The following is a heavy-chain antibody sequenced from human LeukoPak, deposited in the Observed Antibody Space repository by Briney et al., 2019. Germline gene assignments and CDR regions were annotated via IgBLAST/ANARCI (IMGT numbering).Heavy chain of an antibody. Sequence: GGSLRLSCAASAFTFSTYNMNWVRQAPGKGLEWVSSISSSSTYMYYADSMKGRFTISRDNAKHSLYLQMNSLRAEDTAVYYCARSAGLADGFYMWGQRTMVTVSS. V-gene: IGHV3-21*01. D-gene: IGHD3-3*01. CDR2: ISSSSTYM. CDR1: AFTFSTYN. J-gene: IGHJ3*02. CDR3: ARSAGLADGFYM.